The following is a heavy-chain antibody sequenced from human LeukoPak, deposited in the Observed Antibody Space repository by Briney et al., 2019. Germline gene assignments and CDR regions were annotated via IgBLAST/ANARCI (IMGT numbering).Heavy chain of an antibody. J-gene: IGHJ5*01. Sequence: GESLKISCKGSGYSFTSYWIGWVRQMPGKGLEWMGIIYPGDSHTRYSPSFQGQVTISADKSITTAYLQWNSLKASDTAMYYCARHYDSSGYSWFDSWGQGTLVTVSS. CDR3: ARHYDSSGYSWFDS. CDR2: IYPGDSHT. D-gene: IGHD3-22*01. V-gene: IGHV5-51*01. CDR1: GYSFTSYW.